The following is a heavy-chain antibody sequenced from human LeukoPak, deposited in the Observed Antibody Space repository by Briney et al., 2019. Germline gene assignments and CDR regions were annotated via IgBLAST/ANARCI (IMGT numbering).Heavy chain of an antibody. V-gene: IGHV3-43D*03. Sequence: QPGGSLRLSCAATGFTFDDYAMHWVRQAPGKGLEWVSLISWDGGSTYYADSVKGRFTISRDNSKNSLYLRMNSLRAEDTALYYCAKDSGSSGYYSSFDYWGQGTLVTVSS. CDR2: ISWDGGST. J-gene: IGHJ4*02. CDR3: AKDSGSSGYYSSFDY. D-gene: IGHD3-22*01. CDR1: GFTFDDYA.